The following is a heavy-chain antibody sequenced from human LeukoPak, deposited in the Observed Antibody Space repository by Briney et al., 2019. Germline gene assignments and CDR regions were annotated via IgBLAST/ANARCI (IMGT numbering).Heavy chain of an antibody. CDR2: ISTNGGST. CDR3: SVMHRYYDGSGYWVK. V-gene: IGHV3-23*01. CDR1: GFTFSSYA. Sequence: GGSLRLSCAASGFTFSSYAMSWVRQAPGKGLEWVSGISTNGGSTSYADSVKGRFTISRDNPRNTLYMEMNSLRVEDTAVYYCSVMHRYYDGSGYWVKWGQGTLVTVSS. D-gene: IGHD3-22*01. J-gene: IGHJ4*02.